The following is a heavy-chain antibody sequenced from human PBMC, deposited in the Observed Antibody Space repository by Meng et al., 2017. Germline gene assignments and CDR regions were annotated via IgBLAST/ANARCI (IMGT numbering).Heavy chain of an antibody. CDR1: GFTVSSNY. D-gene: IGHD4-17*01. CDR2: IYSGGST. J-gene: IGHJ4*02. Sequence: ETLSLTCAASGFTVSSNYMSWVRQAPGKGLEWVSVIYSGGSTYYADSVKGRFTISRDNSKNTLYLQMNSLRAEDTAVYYCARRDYGDYAASGYWGQGTLVTVSS. V-gene: IGHV3-66*02. CDR3: ARRDYGDYAASGY.